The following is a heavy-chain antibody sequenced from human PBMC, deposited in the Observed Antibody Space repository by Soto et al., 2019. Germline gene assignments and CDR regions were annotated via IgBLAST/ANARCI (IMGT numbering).Heavy chain of an antibody. J-gene: IGHJ4*02. CDR3: ARVSFETSCYADY. CDR2: VIPIFGTA. V-gene: IGHV1-69*13. CDR1: GGTFSTYA. D-gene: IGHD3-22*01. Sequence: ASVKVSCKASGGTFSTYAISWVRQAPGQGLEWMGGVIPIFGTANYAQKFQGRVTITADVSTRTAYMELSSLRSEDTAVYYCARVSFETSCYADYWGQGTLVTVSS.